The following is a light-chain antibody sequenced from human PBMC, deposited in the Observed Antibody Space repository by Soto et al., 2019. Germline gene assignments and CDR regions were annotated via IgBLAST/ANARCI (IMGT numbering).Light chain of an antibody. CDR3: CSYAGSTAWV. Sequence: QSVLTQPASVSGSPGQSITISCTGTSSDVGSYNLVSWYQQHPGKAPKLMIYEVSKRPSGVSNRFSGSKSGNTASLTISGLQAEDEADYYCCSYAGSTAWVFGTGTKVPVL. CDR2: EVS. J-gene: IGLJ1*01. V-gene: IGLV2-23*02. CDR1: SSDVGSYNL.